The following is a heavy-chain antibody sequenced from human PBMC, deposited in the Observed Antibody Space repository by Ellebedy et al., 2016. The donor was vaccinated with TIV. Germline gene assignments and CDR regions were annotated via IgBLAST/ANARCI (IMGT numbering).Heavy chain of an antibody. D-gene: IGHD6-6*01. CDR1: GFTFSRFW. Sequence: GESLKISCAASGFTFSRFWMGWIRQAPGKGLEWVAHIKYDEIEKYYANSVKGRFTISRDNARNSLYLQMNSLRVEDTAVYYCARSRYPGARSSFDSWGQGTLVTVSS. J-gene: IGHJ4*02. V-gene: IGHV3-7*02. CDR3: ARSRYPGARSSFDS. CDR2: IKYDEIEK.